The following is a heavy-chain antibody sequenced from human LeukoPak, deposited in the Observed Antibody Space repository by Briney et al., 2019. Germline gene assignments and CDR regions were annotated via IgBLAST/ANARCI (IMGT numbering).Heavy chain of an antibody. CDR2: IYYSGST. CDR1: GGSISSSSYY. Sequence: SETLSLTCTVSGGSISSSSYYWGWIRQPPGKGLEWIGSIYYSGSTYYNPSLKSRVTISVDTSKNQFSLKLSSVTAADTAVYYCARDQEDSSGYYQRMGDAFDIWGQGTMVTVSS. CDR3: ARDQEDSSGYYQRMGDAFDI. D-gene: IGHD3-22*01. V-gene: IGHV4-39*07. J-gene: IGHJ3*02.